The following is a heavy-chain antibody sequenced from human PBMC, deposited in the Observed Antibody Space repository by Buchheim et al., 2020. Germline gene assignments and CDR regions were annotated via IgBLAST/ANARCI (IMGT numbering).Heavy chain of an antibody. CDR3: ARDGGILEWLPHGYYMDV. J-gene: IGHJ6*03. D-gene: IGHD3-3*01. CDR2: IKQDGSEK. V-gene: IGHV3-7*01. Sequence: EVQLVESGGGLVQPGGSLRLSCAASGFTFSSFCMSWVRQAPGKGLEWVAYIKQDGSEKYYVDSVKGRFTISRDNAKNSQFLQMNSLRAEDTAVYYCARDGGILEWLPHGYYMDVWGKGTT. CDR1: GFTFSSFC.